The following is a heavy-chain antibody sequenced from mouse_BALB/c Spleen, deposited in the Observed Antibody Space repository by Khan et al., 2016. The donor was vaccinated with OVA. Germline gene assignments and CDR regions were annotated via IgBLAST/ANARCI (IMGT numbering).Heavy chain of an antibody. J-gene: IGHJ4*01. Sequence: QIQLVQSGPELKKPGETVKISCKASGRTFTKYGMNWVKQAPGKGLKWMGWINTYTGEPTYADDFNGRFAFSLETSASTAYLQINNLKNEDTATYFCARPPYFSYVLDNWGQGTSVTVSS. CDR1: GRTFTKYG. CDR2: INTYTGEP. D-gene: IGHD2-10*01. V-gene: IGHV9-3-1*01. CDR3: ARPPYFSYVLDN.